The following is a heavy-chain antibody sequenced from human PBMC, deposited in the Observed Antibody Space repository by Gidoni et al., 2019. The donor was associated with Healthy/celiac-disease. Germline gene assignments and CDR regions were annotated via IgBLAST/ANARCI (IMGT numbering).Heavy chain of an antibody. CDR3: ARSPVPAATDYYYGMDV. Sequence: QVQLVQSGAEVKKPGASVKVSCKASGYTFTSYAMHWVRQAPGQRLEWMGWINAGNGNTKYSQKFQGRVTITRDTSASTAYMELSSLRSEDTAVYYCARSPVPAATDYYYGMDVWGQGTTVTVSS. D-gene: IGHD2-2*01. V-gene: IGHV1-3*01. CDR2: INAGNGNT. J-gene: IGHJ6*02. CDR1: GYTFTSYA.